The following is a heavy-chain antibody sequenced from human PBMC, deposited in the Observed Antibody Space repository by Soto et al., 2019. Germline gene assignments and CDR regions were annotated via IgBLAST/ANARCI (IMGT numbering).Heavy chain of an antibody. Sequence: KTSETLSLTCTVSGGSISSGGYYWSWIRQHPGKGLEWIGYIYYSGSTYYNPSLKSRVTISVDTSKNQFSLKLSSVTAADTAVYYCARGTRTVRNYGPWGQGTLVTVSS. CDR1: GGSISSGGYY. V-gene: IGHV4-31*03. D-gene: IGHD4-4*01. CDR3: ARGTRTVRNYGP. J-gene: IGHJ5*02. CDR2: IYYSGST.